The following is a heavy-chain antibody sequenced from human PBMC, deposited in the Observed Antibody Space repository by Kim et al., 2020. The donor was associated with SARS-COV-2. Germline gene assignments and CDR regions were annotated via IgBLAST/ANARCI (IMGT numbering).Heavy chain of an antibody. CDR1: GFTFSGSA. D-gene: IGHD1-1*01. Sequence: GGSLRLSCGASGFTFSGSAMHWVRQASGKGLEWVGRIRSKANSYATGYVESVKGRFTISRDDSRNTAYLQMNSLKTEDTAVYYCTRVPGTTLAFWYAFDFWGQGKMVTHSS. J-gene: IGHJ3*01. CDR3: TRVPGTTLAFWYAFDF. V-gene: IGHV3-73*01. CDR2: IRSKANSYAT.